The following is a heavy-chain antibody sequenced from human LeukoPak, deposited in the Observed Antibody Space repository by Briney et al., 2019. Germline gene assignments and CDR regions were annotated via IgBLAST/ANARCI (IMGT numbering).Heavy chain of an antibody. Sequence: PGGSLRLSCTASGFTFSDYAMSWVRQAPGKGLEWVSFIRSKTYGGTTEYAASVKGRFTISRDDSKSIAYLQMNSLKTDDTAVYYCTRGPPGRWLVFENWGQGTLVTVSS. J-gene: IGHJ4*02. D-gene: IGHD6-19*01. CDR2: IRSKTYGGTT. CDR1: GFTFSDYA. V-gene: IGHV3-49*04. CDR3: TRGPPGRWLVFEN.